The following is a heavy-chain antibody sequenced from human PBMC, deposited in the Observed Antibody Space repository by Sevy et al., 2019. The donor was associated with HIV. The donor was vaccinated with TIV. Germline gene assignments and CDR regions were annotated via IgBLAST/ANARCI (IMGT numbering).Heavy chain of an antibody. CDR3: ARDRAYSALDY. Sequence: GGSLRLSCVVSGFTFSDSSMTDSWMTWVRQAPGKGLERIAFINEDGSRLGYVDSVRGRFTISRENTKNSLYLQMNGLRAEDTAVYFCARDRAYSALDYWGQGTLVTVSS. V-gene: IGHV3-7*01. CDR2: INEDGSRL. D-gene: IGHD5-18*01. CDR1: GFTFSDSSMTDSW. J-gene: IGHJ4*02.